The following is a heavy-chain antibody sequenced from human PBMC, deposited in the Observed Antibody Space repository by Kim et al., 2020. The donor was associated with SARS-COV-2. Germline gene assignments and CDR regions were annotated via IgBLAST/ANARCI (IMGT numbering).Heavy chain of an antibody. Sequence: ASVKVSCKASGYTFTSYAMNWVRQAPGQGLEWMGWINTNTGNPTYAQGFTGRFVFSLDTSVSTAYLQISSLKAEDTAVYYCARDGKYYDFWSGYYLQGDYYYYYYMDVWGKGPTVTVSS. D-gene: IGHD3-3*01. J-gene: IGHJ6*03. CDR3: ARDGKYYDFWSGYYLQGDYYYYYYMDV. CDR2: INTNTGNP. CDR1: GYTFTSYA. V-gene: IGHV7-4-1*02.